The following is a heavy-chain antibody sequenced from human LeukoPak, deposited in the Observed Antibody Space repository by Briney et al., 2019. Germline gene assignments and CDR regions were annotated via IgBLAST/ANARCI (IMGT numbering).Heavy chain of an antibody. D-gene: IGHD5-24*01. Sequence: SETLSLTCTVSGGSISNYYWGWIRQPPGKGLEWIGSIYYSGSTYYNPSLKSRVTRSVDTSKNQFSLKLSSVTAADTAVYYCARLRGDGYYPFDYWGQGTLVTVSS. J-gene: IGHJ4*02. CDR3: ARLRGDGYYPFDY. V-gene: IGHV4-39*01. CDR1: GGSISNYY. CDR2: IYYSGST.